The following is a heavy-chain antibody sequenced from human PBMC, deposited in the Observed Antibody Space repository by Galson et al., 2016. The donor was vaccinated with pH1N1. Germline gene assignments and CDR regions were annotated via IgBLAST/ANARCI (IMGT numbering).Heavy chain of an antibody. CDR1: GDSVSSEIW. V-gene: IGHV4-4*02. D-gene: IGHD4-17*01. CDR3: AKGRHYGDSQPFDY. CDR2: IHYSGST. Sequence: SETLSLTCIVSGDSVSSEIWWTWVSHPPGKALEWIGEIHYSGSTNFHPALGSRVAMSVDVSRNIFSLDLGSVTAADTAGYYCAKGRHYGDSQPFDYWGQGSLVTVSS. J-gene: IGHJ4*02.